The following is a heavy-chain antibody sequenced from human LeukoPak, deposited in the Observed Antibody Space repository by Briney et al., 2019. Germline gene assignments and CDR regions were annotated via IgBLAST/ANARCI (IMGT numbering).Heavy chain of an antibody. J-gene: IGHJ4*02. Sequence: SETLSLTCTVSGGSISSYYWSWIRQPPRKGLEWIGYIYYSGSTNYNPSLKSRVTISVDTSKNQFSLKLSSVTAADTAVYYCARADSSGYFPFDYWGQGTLVTVSS. V-gene: IGHV4-59*01. CDR3: ARADSSGYFPFDY. CDR1: GGSISSYY. D-gene: IGHD3-22*01. CDR2: IYYSGST.